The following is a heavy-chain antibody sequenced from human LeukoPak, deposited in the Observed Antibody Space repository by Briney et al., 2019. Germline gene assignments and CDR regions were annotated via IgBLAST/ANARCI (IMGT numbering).Heavy chain of an antibody. CDR3: ARGSENFDY. J-gene: IGHJ4*02. Sequence: GRFTISRDNAKNSVDLQMNSLRAEDTAVYYCARGSENFDYWGQGTLVTVSA. D-gene: IGHD2/OR15-2a*01. V-gene: IGHV3-11*06.